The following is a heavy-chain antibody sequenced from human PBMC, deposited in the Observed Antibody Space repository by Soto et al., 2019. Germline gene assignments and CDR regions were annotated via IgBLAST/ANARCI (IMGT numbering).Heavy chain of an antibody. Sequence: EVQLLESGGGLIQPGGSLRLSCAASGFTFSNYAMSWVRQAPGKGLEWVSAVTGSGGTTFYADSVKGRFTISRDNSKNTLFLQMSSLRAEDTALYYCAREVLRVEGHPFDYWGQGILVTVS. D-gene: IGHD4-17*01. CDR2: VTGSGGTT. CDR3: AREVLRVEGHPFDY. V-gene: IGHV3-23*01. CDR1: GFTFSNYA. J-gene: IGHJ4*02.